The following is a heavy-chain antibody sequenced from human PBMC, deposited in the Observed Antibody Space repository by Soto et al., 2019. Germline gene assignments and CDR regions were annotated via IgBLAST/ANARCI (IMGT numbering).Heavy chain of an antibody. D-gene: IGHD3-22*01. J-gene: IGHJ4*02. Sequence: GVLRLSCAASGVTLGRHAMSWVRQAPGKGLEWVPAISGSAGSTYYADSLTGRFTISRDKSKNTLYLRMKSLRAEETALHYCARCDYHSSGYYLAYWRQGSVVGVSS. V-gene: IGHV3-23*01. CDR3: ARCDYHSSGYYLAY. CDR2: ISGSAGST. CDR1: GVTLGRHA.